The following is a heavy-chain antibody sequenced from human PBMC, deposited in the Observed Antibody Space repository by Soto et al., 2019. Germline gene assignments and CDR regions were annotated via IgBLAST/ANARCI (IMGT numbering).Heavy chain of an antibody. Sequence: SLRLSCVVSGFTFSSYAMHWLRQAPGKGLEWMAVISYDGSNKYYADSVRGRFTISRDNSKNTLFLQMNSLRVEDTAVYYCARGNYYASGRTFDYWGQGTLVTVSS. CDR1: GFTFSSYA. D-gene: IGHD3-10*01. CDR3: ARGNYYASGRTFDY. J-gene: IGHJ4*02. CDR2: ISYDGSNK. V-gene: IGHV3-30-3*01.